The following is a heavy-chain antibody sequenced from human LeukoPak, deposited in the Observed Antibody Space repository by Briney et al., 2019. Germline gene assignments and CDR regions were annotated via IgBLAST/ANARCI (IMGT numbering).Heavy chain of an antibody. Sequence: GGSLRLSCAASGFTFSDYYMSWIRRAPGKGLEWVSYISSSGSTKYYADSVKGRFTISRDNAKNSYLQMNSLRAEDTAAYYCARDGHAYGRGSPHYWGQGTLVTVSS. J-gene: IGHJ4*02. V-gene: IGHV3-11*01. D-gene: IGHD3-10*01. CDR2: ISSSGSTK. CDR3: ARDGHAYGRGSPHY. CDR1: GFTFSDYY.